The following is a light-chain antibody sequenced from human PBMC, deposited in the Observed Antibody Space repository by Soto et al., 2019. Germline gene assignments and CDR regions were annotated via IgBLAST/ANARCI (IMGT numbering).Light chain of an antibody. V-gene: IGKV1-39*01. CDR3: QQGYSTPPT. CDR1: QSISSY. Sequence: DIQMTQSPSSLSASVGDRVTITCRASQSISSYLNWYQQKPGKAPKLLIYAASSLQSGVPSRFSGSGSGTDFTLTISXLQPEDFATYYCQQGYSTPPTFGQGTKV. CDR2: AAS. J-gene: IGKJ1*01.